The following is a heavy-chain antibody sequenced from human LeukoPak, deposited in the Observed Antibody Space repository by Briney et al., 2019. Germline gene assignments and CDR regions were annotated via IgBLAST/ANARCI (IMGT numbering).Heavy chain of an antibody. CDR3: ARDPGMPNKNWFDP. J-gene: IGHJ5*02. D-gene: IGHD2-2*01. V-gene: IGHV3-33*01. Sequence: PGRSLRLSCAASGSTFSSYGMHWVRQAPGKGLEWVAVIWYDGSNKYYADSVKGRFTISRDNSKNTLYLQMNSLRAEDTAVYYCARDPGMPNKNWFDPWGQGTLVTVSS. CDR2: IWYDGSNK. CDR1: GSTFSSYG.